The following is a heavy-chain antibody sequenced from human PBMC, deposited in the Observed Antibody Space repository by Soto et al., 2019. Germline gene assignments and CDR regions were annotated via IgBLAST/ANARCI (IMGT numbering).Heavy chain of an antibody. J-gene: IGHJ6*03. D-gene: IGHD3-10*01. V-gene: IGHV3-9*01. CDR1: GFTFYNHG. Sequence: EVQLVESGGGLVQPGRSLRLSCVASGFTFYNHGMHWVRQAPGRGLEWVSGITWSSDSMGYADSVKGRFTISRDNAKNSLSLQMNSLRPEETALYYCAKEDSGFSGYMDVWGKGTTVTVSS. CDR2: ITWSSDSM. CDR3: AKEDSGFSGYMDV.